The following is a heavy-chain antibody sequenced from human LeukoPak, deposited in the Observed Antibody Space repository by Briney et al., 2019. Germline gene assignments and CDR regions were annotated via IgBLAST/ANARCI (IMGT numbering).Heavy chain of an antibody. CDR2: IYYSGST. CDR1: AGSISLYNTYY. D-gene: IGHD3-10*02. J-gene: IGHJ4*02. V-gene: IGHV4-59*08. Sequence: PSETLSLTCTVSAGSISLYNTYYWNWIRQSPGKGLEWIGYIYYSGSTSYNPSLKSRVTISVDTFRNQFSLKLSSVTAADTAVYYCASSVRGVYNSWGQGTLVTVSS. CDR3: ASSVRGVYNS.